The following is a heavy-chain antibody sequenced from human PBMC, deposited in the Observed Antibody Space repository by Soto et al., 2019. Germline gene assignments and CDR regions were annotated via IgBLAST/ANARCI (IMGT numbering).Heavy chain of an antibody. J-gene: IGHJ6*01. D-gene: IGHD2-15*01. Sequence: RLRKPQGKGLESIGFIYYSGSTNYNPSLKSRVTISVDTSKNQFSLKLSSVTAADTAVYYCATTRRDCSGGSGDVWCAWRYGMAVW. V-gene: IGHV4-59*01. CDR2: IYYSGST. CDR3: ATTRRDCSGGSGDVWCAWRYGMAV.